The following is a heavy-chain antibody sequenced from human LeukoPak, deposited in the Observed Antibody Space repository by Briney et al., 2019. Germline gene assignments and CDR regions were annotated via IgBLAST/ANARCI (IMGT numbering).Heavy chain of an antibody. Sequence: SETLSLTCTVSGGSISSGGYYWSWIRQHPGKGLEWIDYIYYSGSTYYNPSLKSRVTISLDTSKNQFSLKLSSVTAADTAVYYCARGAAAGIIWFDPWGQGTLVTVSS. CDR1: GGSISSGGYY. CDR2: IYYSGST. J-gene: IGHJ5*02. D-gene: IGHD6-13*01. CDR3: ARGAAAGIIWFDP. V-gene: IGHV4-31*03.